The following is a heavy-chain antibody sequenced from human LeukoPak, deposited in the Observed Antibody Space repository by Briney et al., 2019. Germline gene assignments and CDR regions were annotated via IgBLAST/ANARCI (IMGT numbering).Heavy chain of an antibody. D-gene: IGHD5-24*01. CDR1: GYTFTSYG. CDR2: ISAYNGNT. CDR3: ARRGERDGYNLVWLFDY. Sequence: ASVKVSCKASGYTFTSYGISWVRQAPGQGLEWMGWISAYNGNTNYAQKLQGRVTMTTDTSTSTAYMELRSLRSDDTAVYYCARRGERDGYNLVWLFDYWGQGTLVTVSS. J-gene: IGHJ4*02. V-gene: IGHV1-18*01.